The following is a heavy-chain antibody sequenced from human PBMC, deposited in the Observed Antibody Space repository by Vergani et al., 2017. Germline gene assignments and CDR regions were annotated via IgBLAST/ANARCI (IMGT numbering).Heavy chain of an antibody. V-gene: IGHV4-34*01. CDR2: INHSGST. CDR3: ARDTTSPEYSTESGGFDP. D-gene: IGHD6-6*01. Sequence: QVQLQQWGPGLLKPSETLSLTCAVYGGSFSGYYWSWIRQPPGKGLEWIGEINHSGSTNYNPSLKSRVTISVDTSKNQFSLKLSSVTAADTAVYYCARDTTSPEYSTESGGFDPWGQGTLVTVSS. J-gene: IGHJ5*02. CDR1: GGSFSGYY.